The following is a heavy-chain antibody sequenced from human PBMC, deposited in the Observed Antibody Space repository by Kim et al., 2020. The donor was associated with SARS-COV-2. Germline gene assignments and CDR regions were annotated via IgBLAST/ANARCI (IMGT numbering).Heavy chain of an antibody. CDR1: GFTVSSNY. CDR2: ISSGGST. Sequence: GGSLRLSCAASGFTVSSNYMSWVRQAPGKGLEWVAVISSGGSTYYADPVKGRFTISRDKTKNTLYLQMNSQRAEDRAVYYCSRSPPYGSGCYYLDPWGQGTLVTVSS. V-gene: IGHV3-53*01. CDR3: SRSPPYGSGCYYLDP. D-gene: IGHD3-10*01. J-gene: IGHJ5*02.